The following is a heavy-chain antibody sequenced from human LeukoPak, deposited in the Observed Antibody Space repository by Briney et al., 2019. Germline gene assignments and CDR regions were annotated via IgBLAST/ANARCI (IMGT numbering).Heavy chain of an antibody. CDR2: ISAYNGNT. J-gene: IGHJ6*03. D-gene: IGHD6-13*01. Sequence: ASVKVSCKASGYTFTSYGISWVRQAPGQGLEWMGWISAYNGNTNYAQKLQGRVTMTTDTSTSTAYMELRSLRSDDTAVYYCARNTVSSSWADFGYYYYYMDVWGKGTTVTVSS. CDR3: ARNTVSSSWADFGYYYYYMDV. CDR1: GYTFTSYG. V-gene: IGHV1-18*01.